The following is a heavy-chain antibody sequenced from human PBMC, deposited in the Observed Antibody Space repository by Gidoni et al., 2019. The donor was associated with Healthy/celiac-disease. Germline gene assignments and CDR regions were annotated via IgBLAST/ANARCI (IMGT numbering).Heavy chain of an antibody. V-gene: IGHV4-39*01. J-gene: IGHJ4*02. CDR1: GGSLSSSSYY. CDR3: ARHADYYGSGSYFS. D-gene: IGHD3-10*01. Sequence: QLQLQESGPGLVKPSETLSLTCTVSGGSLSSSSYYWGWLRQPPGKGLEWIGSIYFSGSTYYNPSLKSRVTISVDTSKNQFSLKLSSVTAADTAVYYCARHADYYGSGSYFSWGQGTLVTVSS. CDR2: IYFSGST.